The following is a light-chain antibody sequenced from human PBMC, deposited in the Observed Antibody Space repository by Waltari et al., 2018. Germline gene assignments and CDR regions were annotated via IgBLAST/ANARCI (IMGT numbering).Light chain of an antibody. CDR2: GAS. Sequence: EIVMTKSPATLSVSPGERATLSCRAGQSVSSNLAWYQQKPRQSPRLLIYGASTRATGIPARFSGSGSGTEFTLTISSLKSEDFAVYYCQQYNNWPPFTFGPGTKVDIK. CDR1: QSVSSN. CDR3: QQYNNWPPFT. V-gene: IGKV3-15*01. J-gene: IGKJ3*01.